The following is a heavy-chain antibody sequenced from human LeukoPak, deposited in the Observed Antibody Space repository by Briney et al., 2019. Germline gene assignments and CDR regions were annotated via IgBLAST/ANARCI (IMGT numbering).Heavy chain of an antibody. CDR1: GGSISSGDYY. CDR3: ARGPGYSGRGTASAFDI. CDR2: IYYSGST. Sequence: SETLSLTCTVSGGSISSGDYYWSWIRQPPGKGLEWIGYIYYSGSTYYNPSLKSRVAISVDTSKNQLSLKLSSVTAADTAVYYCARGPGYSGRGTASAFDIWGQGTMVTVSS. J-gene: IGHJ3*02. D-gene: IGHD5-12*01. V-gene: IGHV4-30-4*01.